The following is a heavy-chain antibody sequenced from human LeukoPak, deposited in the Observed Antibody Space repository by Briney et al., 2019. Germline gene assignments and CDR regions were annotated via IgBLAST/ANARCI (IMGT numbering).Heavy chain of an antibody. Sequence: GGSLRLSCAASGFTFSSYAMSWVRQAPGKGLEWVSAIRGSGGSTYYADSVKGRFTISRDNSKNTLYLQMNSLRAEDTAVYYCAKDRELRFLERDYWGQGTLVTVSS. CDR1: GFTFSSYA. CDR3: AKDRELRFLERDY. J-gene: IGHJ4*02. D-gene: IGHD3-3*01. V-gene: IGHV3-23*01. CDR2: IRGSGGST.